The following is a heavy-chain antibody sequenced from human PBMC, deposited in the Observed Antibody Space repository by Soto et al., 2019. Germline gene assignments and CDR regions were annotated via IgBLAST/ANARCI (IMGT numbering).Heavy chain of an antibody. D-gene: IGHD3-10*01. J-gene: IGHJ6*02. CDR1: GFTFSSYG. CDR3: AKDQHGSGTYIYYGMDV. Sequence: SGFTFSSYGMHWVRQAPGKGLEWVAVISYDGSNKYYADSVKGRFTISRDNSKNTLYLQMNSLRAEDTAVYYCAKDQHGSGTYIYYGMDVWGQGTTVTVSS. CDR2: ISYDGSNK. V-gene: IGHV3-30*18.